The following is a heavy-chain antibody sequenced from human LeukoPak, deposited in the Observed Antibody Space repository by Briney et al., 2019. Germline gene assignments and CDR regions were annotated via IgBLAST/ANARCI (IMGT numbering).Heavy chain of an antibody. CDR1: GFTFSSYA. CDR2: ISDSGCST. CDR3: EGYDSSGYLAFDY. V-gene: IGHV3-23*01. J-gene: IGHJ4*02. Sequence: GGSLRLSCAASGFTFSSYAMSWVRQAPGKGLEWVSAISDSGCSTYYPDSVKGRFTISRDNYNNTLYLQMNSLRAEDTAVYYCEGYDSSGYLAFDYWAREPWSPSPQ. D-gene: IGHD3-22*01.